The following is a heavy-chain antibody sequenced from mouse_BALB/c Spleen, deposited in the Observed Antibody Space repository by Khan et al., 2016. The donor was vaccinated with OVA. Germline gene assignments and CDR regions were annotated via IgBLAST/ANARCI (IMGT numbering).Heavy chain of an antibody. D-gene: IGHD4-1*01. Sequence: EVQVVESGGGLVKPGGSLKLSCAASGFTFSDYYMYWVRQTPEKRLEWVATISDGGSYTYYPDSVKGRFTISRDNAKNNLYLQISSLKSEVTSMYYCARGENWSFDYWGQGTTLTVSS. V-gene: IGHV5-4*02. J-gene: IGHJ2*01. CDR2: ISDGGSYT. CDR1: GFTFSDYY. CDR3: ARGENWSFDY.